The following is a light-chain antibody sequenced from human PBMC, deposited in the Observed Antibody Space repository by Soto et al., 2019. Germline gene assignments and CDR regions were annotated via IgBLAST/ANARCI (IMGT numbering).Light chain of an antibody. CDR3: KQGTHWPALT. Sequence: DIVLTQSPLSLSVTLGQPASLSCRSSQSLIYRDGNTYLNWFHQRPGQSPRRLIYRVSNRDSGVPDTFSGSGSGTDTTLTISRVEAEDVGVYYCKQGTHWPALTFGGGTKVEIK. J-gene: IGKJ4*01. CDR2: RVS. V-gene: IGKV2-30*01. CDR1: QSLIYRDGNTY.